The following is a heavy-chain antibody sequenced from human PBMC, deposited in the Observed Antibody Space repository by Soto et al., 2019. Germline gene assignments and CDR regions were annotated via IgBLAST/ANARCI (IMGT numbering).Heavy chain of an antibody. CDR3: ARDRRPYYYDSSGYSAAEYFQH. J-gene: IGHJ1*01. D-gene: IGHD3-22*01. CDR1: GGSISSGGYY. CDR2: IYYSGST. Sequence: SETLSLTCTVSGGSISSGGYYWSWIRQHPGKGLEWIGYIYYSGSTYYNPSLKSRVTISVDTSKNQFSLKLSSVTAADTAVYYCARDRRPYYYDSSGYSAAEYFQHWGQGTLVTVSS. V-gene: IGHV4-31*03.